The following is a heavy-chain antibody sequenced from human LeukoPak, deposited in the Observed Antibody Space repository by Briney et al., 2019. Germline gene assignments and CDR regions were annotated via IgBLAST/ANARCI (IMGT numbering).Heavy chain of an antibody. CDR2: IYSGGST. CDR1: GFTVSSNY. J-gene: IGHJ6*02. V-gene: IGHV3-66*01. D-gene: IGHD2-2*01. CDR3: ARDRPRYCSSTSCYGSYGMDV. Sequence: PGGSLRLSCAASGFTVSSNYMSWVRQAPGKGLEWVSVIYSGGSTYYADSVKGRFTISRDNSKNTLYLQVNSLRAEDTAVYYCARDRPRYCSSTSCYGSYGMDVWGQGTAVTVSS.